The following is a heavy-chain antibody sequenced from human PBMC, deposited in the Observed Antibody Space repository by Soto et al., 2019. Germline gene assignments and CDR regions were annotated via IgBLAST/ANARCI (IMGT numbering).Heavy chain of an antibody. CDR2: ISGSGGST. CDR3: AKDFIRAGTYFDY. J-gene: IGHJ4*02. V-gene: IGHV3-23*01. CDR1: GFTFSSYA. Sequence: EVQLLESGGGLVQPGGSLRLSCAASGFTFSSYAMSWVRQAPGKGLECVSAISGSGGSTYYADSVKGRFTISRDNSKNTLYLQMNSLRAEDTAVYYCAKDFIRAGTYFDYWGQGTLVTVSS. D-gene: IGHD3-16*02.